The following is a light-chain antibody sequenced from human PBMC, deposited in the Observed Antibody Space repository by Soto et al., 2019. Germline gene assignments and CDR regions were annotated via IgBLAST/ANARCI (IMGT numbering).Light chain of an antibody. J-gene: IGLJ2*01. Sequence: QSVLTQPASVSGSPGQSITISCTGTSSDVGGYNYVSWYQQHPGKAPKLMIYDVSNRPSGVSNRFSGSKTANTASLTISGLQAEDAADYYCSSYISSSTLFGGGTKLTVL. V-gene: IGLV2-14*03. CDR1: SSDVGGYNY. CDR3: SSYISSSTL. CDR2: DVS.